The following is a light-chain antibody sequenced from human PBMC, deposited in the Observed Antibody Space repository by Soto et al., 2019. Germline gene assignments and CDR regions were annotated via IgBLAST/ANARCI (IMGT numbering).Light chain of an antibody. V-gene: IGLV1-44*01. CDR2: SHT. J-gene: IGLJ1*01. CDR3: ASWDDDLNGYV. CDR1: TSNIGSNS. Sequence: QAVVTQPPSASGTPGLGVTISCSGSTSNIGSNSVSWYQQFPGTAPKLLIHSHTQRPSGVPDRFSGSKSGTSASLAIGGLQSEDEADYYCASWDDDLNGYVFGTGTKVTVL.